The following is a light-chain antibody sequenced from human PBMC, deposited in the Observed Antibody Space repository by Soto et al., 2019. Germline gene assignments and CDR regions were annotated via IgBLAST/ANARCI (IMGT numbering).Light chain of an antibody. Sequence: PATLSLSPGERATLSCMASQSVSSYLAWYQQKPGQAPRLLIYGASTRATGIPDRFSGSGSGTDFTLTISRLEPEDFAVYYCQQYSSSPSITFGQGTRLEI. CDR1: QSVSSY. CDR2: GAS. CDR3: QQYSSSPSIT. V-gene: IGKV3-20*01. J-gene: IGKJ5*01.